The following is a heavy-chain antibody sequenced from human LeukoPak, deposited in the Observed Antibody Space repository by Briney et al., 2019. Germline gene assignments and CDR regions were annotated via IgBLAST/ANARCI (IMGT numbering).Heavy chain of an antibody. Sequence: GSLRLSCAASGFTFSSYSMNWVRQAPGKGLELGSFNSSNNSYIYYADSVKGRFTISRDNAKNSLYLQMNSLRAEDTAVYYCARGGGGGDYDILTGYYMDVWGKGTTVTVSS. CDR3: ARGGGGGDYDILTGYYMDV. D-gene: IGHD3-9*01. CDR2: NSSNNSYI. CDR1: GFTFSSYS. V-gene: IGHV3-21*01. J-gene: IGHJ6*03.